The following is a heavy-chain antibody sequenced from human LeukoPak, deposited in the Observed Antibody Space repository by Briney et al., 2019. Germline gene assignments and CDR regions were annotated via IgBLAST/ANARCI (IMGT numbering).Heavy chain of an antibody. J-gene: IGHJ4*02. V-gene: IGHV3-30*03. CDR3: ATDVSGWSYFDY. D-gene: IGHD6-19*01. CDR2: ISNDGSNR. CDR1: GFSFSAYG. Sequence: PGRSLRLSCAPSGFSFSAYGMHWVRQAPGKGLEWVAIISNDGSNRHYADSVKGRFTISGDKSKNTLYLQMNSLRTEDTAVYYCATDVSGWSYFDYWGQGALVTVSS.